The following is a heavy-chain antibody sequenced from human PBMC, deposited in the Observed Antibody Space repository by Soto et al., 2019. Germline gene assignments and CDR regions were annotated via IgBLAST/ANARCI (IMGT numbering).Heavy chain of an antibody. CDR1: GFTFSSYW. Sequence: GGSLRLSCAASGFTFSSYWMHWVRQAPGKGLVWVSRINSDGSSTSYADSVKGRFTISRDNAKNTLYLQMNSLRDEDTAVYYCARERAVGIAVALNWFDPWGRGTLVTVSS. CDR2: INSDGSST. V-gene: IGHV3-74*01. CDR3: ARERAVGIAVALNWFDP. D-gene: IGHD6-19*01. J-gene: IGHJ5*02.